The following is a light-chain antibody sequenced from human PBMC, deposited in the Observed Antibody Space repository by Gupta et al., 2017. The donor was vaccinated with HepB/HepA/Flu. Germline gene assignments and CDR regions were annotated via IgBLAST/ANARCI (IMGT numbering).Light chain of an antibody. Sequence: PGERATLSCRASQSVSSYLAWYQQKPGQAPRLLIYDASNRATGIPARFSGSGSGTDFTLTISSLEPEDFAVYYCQQRSNWPPTFGGGTKVEIK. V-gene: IGKV3-11*01. J-gene: IGKJ4*01. CDR2: DAS. CDR1: QSVSSY. CDR3: QQRSNWPPT.